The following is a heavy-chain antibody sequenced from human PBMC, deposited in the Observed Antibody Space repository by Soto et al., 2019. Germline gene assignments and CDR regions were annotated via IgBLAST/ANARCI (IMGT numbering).Heavy chain of an antibody. CDR1: GYTFTSYD. J-gene: IGHJ4*02. CDR3: ARGIDYHDTSGYDY. D-gene: IGHD3-22*01. Sequence: GASVKVSCKASGYTFTSYDINGVRQATGQGLEWMGWMNPNSGNTGYAQKFRGRVSMTRDTSISTVYMELSSLRSEDTAVYYCARGIDYHDTSGYDYCGQGTLVAVSS. V-gene: IGHV1-8*01. CDR2: MNPNSGNT.